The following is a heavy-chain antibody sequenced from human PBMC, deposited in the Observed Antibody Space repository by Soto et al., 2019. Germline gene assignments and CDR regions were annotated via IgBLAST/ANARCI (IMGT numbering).Heavy chain of an antibody. CDR2: INEDGSQK. Sequence: PGGSLRLSCAASGFTFSRSWMSWVRQAPGKGPEWVANINEDGSQKDYVDSVKGRFTISRDNAKNSLYLQMSSLRGEETAVYYCASGPYWGQGTLVTVSS. V-gene: IGHV3-7*01. J-gene: IGHJ4*02. CDR1: GFTFSRSW. CDR3: ASGPY.